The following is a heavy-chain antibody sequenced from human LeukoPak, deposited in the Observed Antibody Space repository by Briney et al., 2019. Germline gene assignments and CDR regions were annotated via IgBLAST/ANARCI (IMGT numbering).Heavy chain of an antibody. D-gene: IGHD3-22*01. V-gene: IGHV4-59*01. Sequence: SETLSLTCTVSGGSISSYYWSWIRQPPGKGLEWIGYIYYSGSTNYNPSLKSRVTISVDTSKNQFSLKLSSVTAADTAIYYCARVTGYMIEDYFDYWGQGTLVTVSS. CDR2: IYYSGST. J-gene: IGHJ4*02. CDR1: GGSISSYY. CDR3: ARVTGYMIEDYFDY.